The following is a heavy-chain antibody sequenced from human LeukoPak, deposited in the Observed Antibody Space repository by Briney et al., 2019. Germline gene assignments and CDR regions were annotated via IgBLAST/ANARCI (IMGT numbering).Heavy chain of an antibody. V-gene: IGHV3-33*06. J-gene: IGHJ4*02. CDR1: GFTFSSYG. D-gene: IGHD4-17*01. Sequence: GGSLRLSCAASGFTFSSYGMHWARQAPGKGLEWVAVIWYYGSNKYYAHYVKGRFTIYRDNSKNTVYLQMNSLGAEDTAVYYCAKDFFPMTTPEGSNYWGQGTLVTVSS. CDR3: AKDFFPMTTPEGSNY. CDR2: IWYYGSNK.